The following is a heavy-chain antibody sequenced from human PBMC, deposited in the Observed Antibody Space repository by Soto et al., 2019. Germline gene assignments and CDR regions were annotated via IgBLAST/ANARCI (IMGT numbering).Heavy chain of an antibody. V-gene: IGHV4-59*01. CDR3: ARGYGDYFDY. J-gene: IGHJ4*02. D-gene: IGHD4-17*01. Sequence: SQTLSLTCSVSCGYISSYDWSWIRQPPGKGLEWIGYIYYSGSTNYNPSLKSRVTISVDTSKNQFSLKLSSVTAADTAVYYCARGYGDYFDYWGQGTLVTVSP. CDR1: CGYISSYD. CDR2: IYYSGST.